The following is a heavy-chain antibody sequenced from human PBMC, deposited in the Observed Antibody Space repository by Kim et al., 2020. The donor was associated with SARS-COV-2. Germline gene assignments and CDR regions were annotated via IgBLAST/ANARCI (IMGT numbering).Heavy chain of an antibody. Sequence: GESLQISCKGSGYSFTSYWIGWVRQMPGKGLEWMGIIYPGDSDTRYSPSFQGQVTISADKSISTAYLQWSSLKASDTAMYYCARQGPGDCSGGSCYPPYYYYGMDVWGQGTTLTVSS. CDR1: GYSFTSYW. CDR3: ARQGPGDCSGGSCYPPYYYYGMDV. V-gene: IGHV5-51*01. D-gene: IGHD2-15*01. J-gene: IGHJ6*02. CDR2: IYPGDSDT.